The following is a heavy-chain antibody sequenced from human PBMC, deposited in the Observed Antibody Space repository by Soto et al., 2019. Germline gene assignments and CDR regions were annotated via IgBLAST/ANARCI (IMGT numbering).Heavy chain of an antibody. V-gene: IGHV3-11*01. CDR2: ISSSGSTI. J-gene: IGHJ4*02. CDR3: ARADIVVVVAAYYFDY. CDR1: GFTFSDYY. Sequence: QVQLVESGGGFVKPGGSLRLSCAASGFTFSDYYMSWIRQAPGKGLEWVSYISSSGSTIYYADSVKGRFTISRDNAKNSLYLQMNSLRAEDTAVYYCARADIVVVVAAYYFDYWGQGTLVTVSS. D-gene: IGHD2-15*01.